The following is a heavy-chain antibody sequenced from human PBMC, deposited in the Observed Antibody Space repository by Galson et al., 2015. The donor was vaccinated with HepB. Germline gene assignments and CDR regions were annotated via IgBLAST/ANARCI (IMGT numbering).Heavy chain of an antibody. CDR1: GGTFSSYA. CDR3: ASQYYGSGSYYKSLEYYFDY. Sequence: SVKVSCKASGGTFSSYAISWVRQAPGQGLGWMGGIIPIFGTTNYAQKFQGRVTITADESTSTAYMELSSLRSEDTAVYYCASQYYGSGSYYKSLEYYFDYWGQGTLVTVSS. V-gene: IGHV1-69*13. CDR2: IIPIFGTT. D-gene: IGHD3-10*01. J-gene: IGHJ4*02.